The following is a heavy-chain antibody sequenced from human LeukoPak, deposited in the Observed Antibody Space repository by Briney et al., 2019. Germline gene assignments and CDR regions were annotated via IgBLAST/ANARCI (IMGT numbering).Heavy chain of an antibody. J-gene: IGHJ4*02. CDR2: IYTSGST. CDR3: ARIDVGYSSSSFDY. CDR1: GGSISSGSYY. V-gene: IGHV4-61*02. Sequence: SQTLSLTCTVSGGSISSGSYYWSWIRQPAGKGLEWIGRIYTSGSTNYNPSLKSRVTISVDTSKNQFSLKLSSVTAADTAVYYCARIDVGYSSSSFDYWGQGTLVTVSS. D-gene: IGHD6-6*01.